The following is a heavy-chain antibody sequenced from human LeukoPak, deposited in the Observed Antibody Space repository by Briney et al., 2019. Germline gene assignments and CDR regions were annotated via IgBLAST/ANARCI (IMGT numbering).Heavy chain of an antibody. CDR1: GFTFNKYA. CDR2: VAGTGGST. J-gene: IGHJ4*02. Sequence: GGSLRLSCAASGFTFNKYAMNWVRQPPGKGLEWVSSVAGTGGSTYYADSVKGRFTLSRDNSKNTLHLQMNSLRAEDTAVYYCAKLYGDYLDYWGQGTLVTVSS. V-gene: IGHV3-23*01. D-gene: IGHD4-17*01. CDR3: AKLYGDYLDY.